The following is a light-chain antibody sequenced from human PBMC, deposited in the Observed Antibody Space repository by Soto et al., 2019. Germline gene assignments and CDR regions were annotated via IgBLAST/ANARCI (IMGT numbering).Light chain of an antibody. J-gene: IGKJ4*02. V-gene: IGKV1-39*01. CDR3: QQSYTLPLT. CDR2: ATS. CDR1: QIISSY. Sequence: DIQLTQSPSSLSASVGDRVTITCRASQIISSYLNWYQHKPGVAPKLLIYATSSLQSGVSSRFSGSGSGTEVTLTINSQQPEDFATYYCQQSYTLPLTSGAGTKVETK.